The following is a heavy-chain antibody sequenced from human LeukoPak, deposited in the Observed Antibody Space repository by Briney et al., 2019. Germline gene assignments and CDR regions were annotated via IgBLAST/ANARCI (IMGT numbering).Heavy chain of an antibody. V-gene: IGHV3-43*02. D-gene: IGHD2-2*02. CDR1: GFTFDDYA. J-gene: IGHJ6*02. CDR2: ISGDGGST. CDR3: AKDIVVVPAAIGGARRPDGPGDLRYYYGMDV. Sequence: PGGSLRLSCAASGFTFDDYAMHWVRQAPGKGLEWVSLISGDGGSTYYADSVKGRFTISRDNSKNSLYLQMNSLRTEDTALYYCAKDIVVVPAAIGGARRPDGPGDLRYYYGMDVWGQGTTVTVSS.